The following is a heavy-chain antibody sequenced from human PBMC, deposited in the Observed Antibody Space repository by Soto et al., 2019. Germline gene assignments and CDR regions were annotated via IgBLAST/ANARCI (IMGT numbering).Heavy chain of an antibody. J-gene: IGHJ6*02. D-gene: IGHD3-10*01. CDR1: GYTFTSYD. CDR2: MNPNSGNT. Sequence: QVQLVQSGAEVKKPGASVKVSCKASGYTFTSYDINWVRQATGQGLEWMGWMNPNSGNTGYAQKFKGRVTMTRNTSIRTAYMELSSLRSEDTAVYYCARARSGRLYYYGMDVWGQGTTVTVSS. CDR3: ARARSGRLYYYGMDV. V-gene: IGHV1-8*01.